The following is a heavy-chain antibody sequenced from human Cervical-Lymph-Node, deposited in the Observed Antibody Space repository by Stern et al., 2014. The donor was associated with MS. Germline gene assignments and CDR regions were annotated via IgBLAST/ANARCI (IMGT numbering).Heavy chain of an antibody. J-gene: IGHJ4*02. CDR1: GFTFSSRW. D-gene: IGHD3-22*01. CDR3: ASITYYYDSSGFYNDY. CDR2: INRDGCSI. V-gene: IGHV3-74*02. Sequence: EVQLVESGGDLVQPGGSLRLSCAASGFTFSSRWMHWVRQAPGKGLVWVARINRDGCSISYVDSVRGRFTISRDNAKNTLYLQMNSLRVEDTAVYFCASITYYYDSSGFYNDYWGQGTRVTVSS.